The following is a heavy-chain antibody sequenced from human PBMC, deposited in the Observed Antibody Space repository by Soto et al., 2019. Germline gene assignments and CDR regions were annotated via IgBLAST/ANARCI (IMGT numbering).Heavy chain of an antibody. Sequence: GGYLRLSCAGSGFTFGDYYMSWIRQAPGKGLEWLSYISPGSRYPAYADSVKGRFTISRDNAKRSLYLQMMSLTAEDTAIYYCVRGGGGCPFDPWGEGTMVTVS. J-gene: IGHJ5*02. CDR3: VRGGGGCPFDP. V-gene: IGHV3-11*06. D-gene: IGHD2-8*02. CDR2: ISPGSRYP. CDR1: GFTFGDYY.